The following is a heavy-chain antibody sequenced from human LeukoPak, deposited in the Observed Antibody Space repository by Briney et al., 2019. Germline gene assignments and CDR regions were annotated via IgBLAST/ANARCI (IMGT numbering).Heavy chain of an antibody. J-gene: IGHJ4*02. V-gene: IGHV4-39*01. Sequence: ASETLSLTCTVSGGSISSSSYYWGWIRQPPGKGLEWIGSIYYSGSTYYNPSLKSRVTIFVDTSKNQFSLKLSSVTAADPAAYYCARHGGYSIGWYSPLDNWGRGPRVT. CDR3: ARHGGYSIGWYSPLDN. CDR2: IYYSGST. CDR1: GGSISSSSYY. D-gene: IGHD6-19*01.